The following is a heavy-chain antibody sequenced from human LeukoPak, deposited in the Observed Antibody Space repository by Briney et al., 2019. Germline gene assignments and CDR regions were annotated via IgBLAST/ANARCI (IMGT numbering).Heavy chain of an antibody. CDR1: GYSISSGYY. CDR2: IYHSGST. D-gene: IGHD6-19*01. V-gene: IGHV4-38-2*01. Sequence: SETLSLTCAVSGYSISSGYYWGWIRQPPGKGLEWIGSIYHSGSTYYTPSLKSRVTISVDTSKNQFSLKLSSVTAADTAVYYCASKNSGPQTGWFDPWGQGTLVTVSS. CDR3: ASKNSGPQTGWFDP. J-gene: IGHJ5*02.